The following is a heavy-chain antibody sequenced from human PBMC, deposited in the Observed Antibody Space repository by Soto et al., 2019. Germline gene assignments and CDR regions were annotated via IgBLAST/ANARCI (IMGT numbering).Heavy chain of an antibody. D-gene: IGHD3-9*01. V-gene: IGHV1-2*02. CDR3: ATDKVAFDM. J-gene: IGHJ3*02. Sequence: QVQLVQSGAEVKKPGASVKVSCKAAGYIFTGYYIQWVRQAPGQGLEWMGWINTKTGGTKYAQKFQGRVTMTMDTSINTAYMEVSRLRSDDTAVYYCATDKVAFDMWGQGTMVTVSS. CDR1: GYIFTGYY. CDR2: INTKTGGT.